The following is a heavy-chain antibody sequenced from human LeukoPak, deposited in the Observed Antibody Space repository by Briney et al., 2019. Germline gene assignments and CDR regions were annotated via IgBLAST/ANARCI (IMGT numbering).Heavy chain of an antibody. D-gene: IGHD6-6*01. V-gene: IGHV3-30*03. CDR1: GFTFSSYG. J-gene: IGHJ6*02. CDR3: ARYRGGYSSSSPYYYYGMDV. CDR2: ISYDGSNK. Sequence: PGRSLRLSCAASGFTFSSYGMHWVRQAPGKGLEWVAVISYDGSNKYYADSVKGRFTISRDNSKNTLYLQMNSLRAEDTAVYYCARYRGGYSSSSPYYYYGMDVWGQGTTVTVSS.